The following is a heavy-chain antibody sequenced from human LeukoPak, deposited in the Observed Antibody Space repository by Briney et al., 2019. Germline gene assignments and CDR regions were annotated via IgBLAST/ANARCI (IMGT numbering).Heavy chain of an antibody. CDR1: GGSISSSSYY. J-gene: IGHJ4*02. CDR3: AREVSSGWYAGHYFDY. D-gene: IGHD6-19*01. CDR2: IYYSGST. Sequence: SETLSLTCTVSGGSISSSSYYWGWIRQPPGKGLEWIGSIYYSGSTYYNPSLKSRVTISVDKSKNQFSLKLSSVTAADTAVYYCAREVSSGWYAGHYFDYWGQGTLVTVSS. V-gene: IGHV4-39*07.